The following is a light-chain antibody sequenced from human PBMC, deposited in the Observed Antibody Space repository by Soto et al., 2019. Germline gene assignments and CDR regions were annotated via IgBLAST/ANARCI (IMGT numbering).Light chain of an antibody. CDR1: SSNIGSNT. J-gene: IGLJ3*02. CDR3: AAWDDSLNGWV. Sequence: QSVLTQPPSASGTPGQRVTISCSGSSSNIGSNTVNWYQQLPGTAPKLLIYTNNQRPSGVPDRFSGSKSGTSASLAISGLQSEDAADYYCAAWDDSLNGWVFGGGTKLTV. V-gene: IGLV1-44*01. CDR2: TNN.